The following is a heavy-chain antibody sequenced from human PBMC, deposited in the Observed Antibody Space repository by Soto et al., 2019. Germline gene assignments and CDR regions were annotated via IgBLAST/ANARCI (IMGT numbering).Heavy chain of an antibody. V-gene: IGHV3-15*01. J-gene: IGHJ6*02. Sequence: GGSLRLSCAASGFTFSNAWMNWVRQAPGKGLEWLGRIKSKTAGGTTDYAAPVKGRFTISRDDSINTLYLQINSLKTEDTGVYYCATDSGYDLTYWGQGTTVTVSS. CDR2: IKSKTAGGTT. CDR1: GFTFSNAW. CDR3: ATDSGYDLTY. D-gene: IGHD5-12*01.